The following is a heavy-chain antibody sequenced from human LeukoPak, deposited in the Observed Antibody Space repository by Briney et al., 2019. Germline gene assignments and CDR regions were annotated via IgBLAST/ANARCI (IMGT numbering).Heavy chain of an antibody. CDR1: GGSISSSSYY. Sequence: SEPLSLTCTVSGGSISSSSYYWGWIRQPPGKGLEWIGSIYYSGSTYYNPSLKSRVTISVDTSKNQFSLKLSSVTAADTAVYYCARLKRAVRKKDYFDYWGQGTLVTVSS. V-gene: IGHV4-39*01. J-gene: IGHJ4*02. CDR2: IYYSGST. CDR3: ARLKRAVRKKDYFDY. D-gene: IGHD6-19*01.